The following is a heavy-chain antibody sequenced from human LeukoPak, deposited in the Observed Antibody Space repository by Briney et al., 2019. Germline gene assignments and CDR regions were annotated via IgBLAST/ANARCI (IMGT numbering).Heavy chain of an antibody. CDR2: IIPILGIA. D-gene: IGHD3-10*01. CDR3: ARDFGSGSYTDY. V-gene: IGHV1-69*04. CDR1: GGTFSSYA. J-gene: IGHJ4*02. Sequence: SVKVSCKASGGTFSSYAISWVRQAPGQGLEWMGRIIPILGIANYAQKFQGRVTITADKSTSTAYMELSSLRPEDTAVYYCARDFGSGSYTDYWGQGTLVTVSS.